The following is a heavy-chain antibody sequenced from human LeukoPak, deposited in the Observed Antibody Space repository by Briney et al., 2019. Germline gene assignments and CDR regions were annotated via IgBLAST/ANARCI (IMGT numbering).Heavy chain of an antibody. J-gene: IGHJ1*01. D-gene: IGHD5-18*01. Sequence: GGTLRLSCAASGFTFSPYGMNWVRQAPGKGLEGVSGVGPTGTQTYYAESVKGRVAISRDNSKNILYLQINTLRAEDTAVYYCAQDRAWIQFWSWGQGTLVTVSS. CDR2: VGPTGTQT. V-gene: IGHV3-23*01. CDR1: GFTFSPYG. CDR3: AQDRAWIQFWS.